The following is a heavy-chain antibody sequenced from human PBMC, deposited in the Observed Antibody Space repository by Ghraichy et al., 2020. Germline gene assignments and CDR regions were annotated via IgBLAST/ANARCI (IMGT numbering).Heavy chain of an antibody. V-gene: IGHV4-34*01. CDR2: INHSGST. J-gene: IGHJ6*02. CDR1: GGSFSGYY. CDR3: ARGRGVVVPAAIRVPYYYYGMDV. Sequence: SETPSLTCAVYGGSFSGYYWSWIRQPPGKGLEWIGEINHSGSTNYNPSLKSRVTISVDTSKNQFSLKLSSVTAADTAVYYCARGRGVVVPAAIRVPYYYYGMDVWGQGTTVTVSS. D-gene: IGHD2-2*02.